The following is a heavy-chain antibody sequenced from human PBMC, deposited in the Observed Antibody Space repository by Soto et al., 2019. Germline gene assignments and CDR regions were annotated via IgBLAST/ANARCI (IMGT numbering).Heavy chain of an antibody. CDR1: GGSFSGYY. D-gene: IGHD3-10*01. CDR2: INHSGST. J-gene: IGHJ4*02. V-gene: IGHV4-34*01. CDR3: ASGITMVRGVILGDDY. Sequence: SETLSLTCAVYGGSFSGYYWSWIRQPPGKGLEWIGEINHSGSTKYNPSLKSRVTKSVDTSKNQFSLKLSSVTAADTAVYYCASGITMVRGVILGDDYWGQGTLVTVSS.